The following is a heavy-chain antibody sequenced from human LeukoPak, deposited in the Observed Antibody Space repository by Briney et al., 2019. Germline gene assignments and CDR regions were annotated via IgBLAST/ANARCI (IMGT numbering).Heavy chain of an antibody. D-gene: IGHD6-13*01. CDR2: INPSGGST. J-gene: IGHJ4*02. CDR3: ASKVAAAGTEGYFDY. CDR1: GYTFTSYY. Sequence: ASVKVSCKASGYTFTSYYKHWVRQAPGQGLEWMGIINPSGGSTSYAQKFQGRVTMTRDTSTSTVYMELSSLRSEDTAVYYCASKVAAAGTEGYFDYWGQGTLVTVSS. V-gene: IGHV1-46*01.